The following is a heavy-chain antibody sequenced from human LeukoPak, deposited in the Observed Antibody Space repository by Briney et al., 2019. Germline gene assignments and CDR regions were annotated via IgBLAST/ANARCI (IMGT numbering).Heavy chain of an antibody. V-gene: IGHV3-7*03. J-gene: IGHJ4*02. CDR1: GFPFNAYW. Sequence: GGSLRLSCAASGFPFNAYWMTWVRQAPGKGLEWVANIRQDGDTKYYVDSVKGRFTISRDNAMNSLYLQMNNLRAEDTAVYYCARSLPYGTTWYGRSDFWGQGTLVTVSS. CDR2: IRQDGDTK. CDR3: ARSLPYGTTWYGRSDF. D-gene: IGHD6-13*01.